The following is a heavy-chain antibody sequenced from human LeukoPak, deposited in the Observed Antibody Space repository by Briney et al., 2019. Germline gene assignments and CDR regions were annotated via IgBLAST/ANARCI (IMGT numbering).Heavy chain of an antibody. J-gene: IGHJ3*02. CDR3: ARMTLHHAFDI. V-gene: IGHV4-34*01. CDR1: GGSFSGYY. Sequence: SETLSLTCAVYGGSFSGYYWSWIRQPPGKGLEWIGEINHSGSTNYNPSLKSRVTISVDTSKNQFSLKLSSVTAADTAVYYCARMTLHHAFDIWGQGTMVTVSS. CDR2: INHSGST.